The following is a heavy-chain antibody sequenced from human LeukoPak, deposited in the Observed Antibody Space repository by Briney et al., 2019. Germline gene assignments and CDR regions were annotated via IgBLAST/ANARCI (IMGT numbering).Heavy chain of an antibody. V-gene: IGHV3-74*01. Sequence: QPGGSLRLSCAASGFTFSSYWMDWVRQAPGKGLVWVSRINSDGSSTSYADSVKGRCTITRDNAKNTLYLQMNSLRAEDTAVYYCARYRSSWSDYYYYGIDVWGQGTTVTVSS. D-gene: IGHD6-13*01. CDR2: INSDGSST. CDR3: ARYRSSWSDYYYYGIDV. J-gene: IGHJ6*02. CDR1: GFTFSSYW.